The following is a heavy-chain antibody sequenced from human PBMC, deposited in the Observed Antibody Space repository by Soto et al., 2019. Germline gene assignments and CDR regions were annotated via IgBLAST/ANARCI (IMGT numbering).Heavy chain of an antibody. CDR3: ARVVRRMRGYYYDSSGYDDKNWFDP. CDR1: GGSFNGYY. Sequence: SETLSLTCAVYGGSFNGYYWSWIRQPPGKGLGWIGEINHSGSTNYNPSLKSRVTISVDTSKNQFSLKLSSVTAADTAVYYCARVVRRMRGYYYDSSGYDDKNWFDPWGQGTLVTVSS. CDR2: INHSGST. J-gene: IGHJ5*02. V-gene: IGHV4-34*01. D-gene: IGHD3-22*01.